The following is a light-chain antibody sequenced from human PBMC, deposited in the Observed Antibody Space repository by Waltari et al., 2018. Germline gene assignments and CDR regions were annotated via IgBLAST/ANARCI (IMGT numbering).Light chain of an antibody. CDR3: ASRDASLTAWL. V-gene: IGLV1-47*01. J-gene: IGLJ3*02. Sequence: QSVLTQPPSASGTPGQKLSILCSGNNSNIGTNYVYWYQQFPETAPKLLIYRNNQRPSGVPARFSGSKSGTSASLAISGIRSEDEATYFCASRDASLTAWLFGGGTKLTVL. CDR1: NSNIGTNY. CDR2: RNN.